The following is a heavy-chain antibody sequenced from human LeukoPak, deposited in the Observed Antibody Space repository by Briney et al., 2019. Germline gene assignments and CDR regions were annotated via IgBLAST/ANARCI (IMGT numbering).Heavy chain of an antibody. CDR3: VRVVPYCSGGSCSPYFDY. D-gene: IGHD2-15*01. J-gene: IGHJ4*02. Sequence: GGSLRLSCAVSGFTFRTYWMHWVRQVPGKGLVWVSRINEDGSITNYADSVTGRFRISRDNAENTLYLQMNSLRAEDTAVYYCVRVVPYCSGGSCSPYFDYWGQGTLVTVSS. V-gene: IGHV3-74*01. CDR1: GFTFRTYW. CDR2: INEDGSIT.